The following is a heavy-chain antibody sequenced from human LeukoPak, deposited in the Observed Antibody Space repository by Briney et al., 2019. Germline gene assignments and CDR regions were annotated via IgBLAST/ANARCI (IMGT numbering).Heavy chain of an antibody. CDR2: ISGSGGGT. CDR1: GFTFSTYA. CDR3: AKDVIRGTITYFES. J-gene: IGHJ4*02. V-gene: IGHV3-23*01. Sequence: GGSLRLSCAASGFTFSTYAMSWVRQAAGKGLEWVSLISGSGGGTYYADSVKGRFNISRDNSKNTLFLQVNSLRAEDTAVYYCAKDVIRGTITYFESWGQGTPVAVSS. D-gene: IGHD3-10*01.